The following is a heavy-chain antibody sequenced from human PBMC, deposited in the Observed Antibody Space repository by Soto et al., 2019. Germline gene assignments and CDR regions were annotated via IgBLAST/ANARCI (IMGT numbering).Heavy chain of an antibody. D-gene: IGHD6-19*01. V-gene: IGHV4-31*03. CDR3: ARGGIAVAGTRWFDP. J-gene: IGHJ5*02. Sequence: SETLSLTCTVSGGSISGGGYYWSWIRQHPGKGLEWIGYIYYSGSTYYNPSLKSRVTISVDTSKNQFSLKLSSVTAADTAVYYCARGGIAVAGTRWFDPWGQGTLVTVSS. CDR2: IYYSGST. CDR1: GGSISGGGYY.